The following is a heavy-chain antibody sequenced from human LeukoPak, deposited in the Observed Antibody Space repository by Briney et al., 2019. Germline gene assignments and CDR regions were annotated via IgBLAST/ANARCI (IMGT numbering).Heavy chain of an antibody. CDR2: IYTSGST. D-gene: IGHD3-9*01. CDR1: GGSISSGSYY. J-gene: IGHJ4*01. CDR3: ASSPYFDWSFDY. Sequence: PSQTLSLTCTVSGGSISSGSYYWSWIRQPAGKGLEWIGRIYTSGSTNYNPSLKSRVTISVDTSKNQFSLKLSSVTAADTAVYYCASSPYFDWSFDYWGQGTLVTVSS. V-gene: IGHV4-61*02.